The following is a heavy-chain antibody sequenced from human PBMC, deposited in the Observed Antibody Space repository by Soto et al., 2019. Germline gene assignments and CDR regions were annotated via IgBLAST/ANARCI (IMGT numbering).Heavy chain of an antibody. CDR2: IWFDGSNK. V-gene: IGHV3-33*01. Sequence: GGSLRLSCAASGFTFGSYGMHWVRQAPGKGLEWVAVIWFDGSNKFYADSVKGRFTISRDNSKNTVSLQMNSLRDEDSAAYYCATTGPYWGQGTLVTVSS. CDR1: GFTFGSYG. J-gene: IGHJ4*02. CDR3: ATTGPY.